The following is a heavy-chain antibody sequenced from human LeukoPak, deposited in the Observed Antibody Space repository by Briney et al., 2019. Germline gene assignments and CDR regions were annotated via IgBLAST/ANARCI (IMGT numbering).Heavy chain of an antibody. CDR2: INSDGSST. CDR3: AREDSGSYFSWFDP. J-gene: IGHJ5*02. V-gene: IGHV3-74*01. CDR1: GFTFSSYW. Sequence: SGGSLRLSCAASGFTFSSYWMHWVRHAPGKGLVWVSRINSDGSSTSYADSVKGRFTISRDNAKNTLYLQMNSLRAEDTAVYYCAREDSGSYFSWFDPWGQGTLVTVSS. D-gene: IGHD1-26*01.